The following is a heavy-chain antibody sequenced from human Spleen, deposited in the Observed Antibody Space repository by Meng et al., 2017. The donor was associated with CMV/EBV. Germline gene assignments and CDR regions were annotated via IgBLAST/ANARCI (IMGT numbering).Heavy chain of an antibody. CDR1: GFTLSDYY. J-gene: IGHJ4*02. Sequence: LKISCAASGFTLSDYYVSWIRQAPGKGLEWLSYISSSGNTIHYADSVKGRFIISRDTPKNSVYLQMNSLRAEDTAVYYCVREDYGDYFFDTWGQGTLVTVSS. CDR3: VREDYGDYFFDT. CDR2: ISSSGNTI. V-gene: IGHV3-11*01. D-gene: IGHD4-17*01.